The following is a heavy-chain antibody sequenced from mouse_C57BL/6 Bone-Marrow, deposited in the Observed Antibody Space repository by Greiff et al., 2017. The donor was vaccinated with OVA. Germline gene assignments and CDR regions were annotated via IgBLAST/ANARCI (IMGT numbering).Heavy chain of an antibody. V-gene: IGHV1-81*01. CDR3: ARRRQLRLRYYAMDY. D-gene: IGHD3-2*02. CDR2: IYPRSGNT. CDR1: GYTFTSYG. J-gene: IGHJ4*01. Sequence: QVHVKQSGAELARPGASVKLSCKASGYTFTSYGISWVKQRTGQGLEWIGEIYPRSGNTYYNEKFKGKATLTADKSSSTAYMELRSLTSEDSAVYFCARRRQLRLRYYAMDYWGQGTSVTVSS.